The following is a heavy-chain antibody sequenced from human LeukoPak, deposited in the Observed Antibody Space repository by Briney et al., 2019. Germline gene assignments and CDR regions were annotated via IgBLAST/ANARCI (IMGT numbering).Heavy chain of an antibody. CDR1: GYSISSGYQ. D-gene: IGHD2-2*01. J-gene: IGHJ5*02. V-gene: IGHV4-38-2*02. Sequence: SETLSLTCAVSGYSISSGYQWAWIRRSPGKGLEWIGSIYHSGSAHYNPSLKSRVTISVETSKNQFSLKVYSVTAADTAVYYCARDPRWLTPDCTSTSCYENYFDPWGQGTLVTVSS. CDR2: IYHSGSA. CDR3: ARDPRWLTPDCTSTSCYENYFDP.